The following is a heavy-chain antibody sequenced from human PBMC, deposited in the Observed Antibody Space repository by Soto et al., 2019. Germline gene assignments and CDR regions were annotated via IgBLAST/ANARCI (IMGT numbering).Heavy chain of an antibody. CDR1: GFIFSGYA. CDR2: ISYDGNTK. V-gene: IGHV3-30-3*01. J-gene: IGHJ4*02. CDR3: AKETSAYEIDY. Sequence: QVQLVESGGGVVQPGRSLRLSCAASGFIFSGYAMHWVRQAPGKGLEWVAVISYDGNTKYYADSVKGRFTVSRDNSNNTLYVQMNNLSAEDTAMYYCAKETSAYEIDYWGQGTLVNVSS. D-gene: IGHD5-12*01.